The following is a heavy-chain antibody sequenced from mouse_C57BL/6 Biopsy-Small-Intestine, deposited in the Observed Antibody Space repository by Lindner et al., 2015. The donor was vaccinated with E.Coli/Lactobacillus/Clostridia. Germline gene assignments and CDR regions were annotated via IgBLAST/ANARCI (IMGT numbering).Heavy chain of an antibody. CDR1: GYTFTSYW. J-gene: IGHJ2*01. CDR3: ARRWYSFDY. CDR2: IHPNGGIT. Sequence: VQLQESGAELVKPRASVKLSCKASGYTFTSYWMHWVKQRPGQGLEWIGMIHPNGGITNYNEKFKSKATLTVDKFSSTAYMQLSSLTSEDSAVYYCARRWYSFDYWGQGTTLTVSS. D-gene: IGHD1-1*02. V-gene: IGHV1-64*01.